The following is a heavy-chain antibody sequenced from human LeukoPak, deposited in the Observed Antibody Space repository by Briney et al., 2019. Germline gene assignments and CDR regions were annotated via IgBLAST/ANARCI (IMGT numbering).Heavy chain of an antibody. CDR3: AKVSAGGSGWYYFDY. J-gene: IGHJ4*02. V-gene: IGHV3-30*18. CDR1: GFTFSSYG. CDR2: ISYDGSNK. D-gene: IGHD6-19*01. Sequence: GGSLRLSCAASGFTFSSYGMHWVRQAPGKGLEWVAVISYDGSNKYYADSVKGRFTISRDNSKNTLYLQMNSLRAEDTAVYYCAKVSAGGSGWYYFDYWGQGTLVTVSS.